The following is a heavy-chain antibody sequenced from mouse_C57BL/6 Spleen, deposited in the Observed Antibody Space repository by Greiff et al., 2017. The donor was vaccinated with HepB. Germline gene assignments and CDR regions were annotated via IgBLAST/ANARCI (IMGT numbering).Heavy chain of an antibody. CDR2: ISYDGSN. CDR3: AREGLGRGEYYFDY. V-gene: IGHV3-6*01. CDR1: GYSITSGYY. J-gene: IGHJ2*01. Sequence: ESGPGLVKPSQSLSLTCSVTGYSITSGYYWNWIRQFPGNKLEWMGYISYDGSNNYNPSLKNRISITRDTSKNQFFLKLNSVTTEDTATYYCAREGLGRGEYYFDYWGQGTTLTVSS. D-gene: IGHD4-1*01.